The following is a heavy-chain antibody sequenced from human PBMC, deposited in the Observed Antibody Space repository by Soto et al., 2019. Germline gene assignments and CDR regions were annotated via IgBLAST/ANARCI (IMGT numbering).Heavy chain of an antibody. CDR2: ISAYNGNT. V-gene: IGHV1-18*04. J-gene: IGHJ5*02. Sequence: ASGQDSCEASVSTFRSCGIRCVRPAPGQGLEWMGWISAYNGNTNYAQKLQGRVTMTTDTSTSTAYMELRSLRSDDTAVYYCARAESVAGTSWFDPWGQGNLVTAS. CDR3: ARAESVAGTSWFDP. CDR1: VSTFRSCG. D-gene: IGHD6-19*01.